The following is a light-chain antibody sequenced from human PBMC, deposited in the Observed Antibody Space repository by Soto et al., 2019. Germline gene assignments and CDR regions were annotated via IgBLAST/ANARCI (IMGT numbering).Light chain of an antibody. V-gene: IGKV1-39*01. J-gene: IGKJ4*01. Sequence: DIQMTQSPSSLSASVVDRVTITCRASQSISSYLNWYQQKPGKAPKLLIYAASSLQSGVPSRFSGSGSGTDLTLTISSPQPEDFATYYCQQSYSTPLTFGGGTKVEIK. CDR1: QSISSY. CDR3: QQSYSTPLT. CDR2: AAS.